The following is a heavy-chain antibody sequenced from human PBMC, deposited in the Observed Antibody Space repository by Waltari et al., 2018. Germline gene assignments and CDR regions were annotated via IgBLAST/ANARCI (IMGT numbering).Heavy chain of an antibody. CDR1: GFSLSTSGVG. Sequence: QITLKESGPTLVKPTQTLTLTCTFSGFSLSTSGVGVGWIRQPPGKALEWLALIYWNDDKRYSPSLKSRLTITKDTSKNQVVLTMTNMYPVDTATYYCAHSDSSGYLGDYWGQGTLVTVSS. CDR2: IYWNDDK. CDR3: AHSDSSGYLGDY. D-gene: IGHD3-22*01. J-gene: IGHJ4*02. V-gene: IGHV2-5*01.